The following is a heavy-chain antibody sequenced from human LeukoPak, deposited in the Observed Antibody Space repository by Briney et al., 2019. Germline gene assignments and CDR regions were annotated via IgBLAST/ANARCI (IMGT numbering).Heavy chain of an antibody. Sequence: GGSLRLSCAASGFTFSSYAMSWVRQAPGKGLEWVSAISGSGGSTYYADSVKGRFTISRDNSKNTLYLQMNSLRAEDTAVYYCASYRYNWNDAKGSAFDIWGQGTMVTVSS. D-gene: IGHD1-1*01. CDR1: GFTFSSYA. J-gene: IGHJ3*02. CDR3: ASYRYNWNDAKGSAFDI. V-gene: IGHV3-23*01. CDR2: ISGSGGST.